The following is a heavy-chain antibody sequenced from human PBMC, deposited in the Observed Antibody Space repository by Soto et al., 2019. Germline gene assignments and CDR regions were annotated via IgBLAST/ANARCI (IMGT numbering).Heavy chain of an antibody. J-gene: IGHJ4*02. V-gene: IGHV3-15*07. D-gene: IGHD1-26*01. CDR3: ATTYTGSYSFYFDS. CDR2: VRSKADGGTT. Sequence: EVPLMESGGGLVQPGGSLRLSFADYTFIFSNAYINWVRQAPGKGPEWVGRVRSKADGGTTDYAAPAIGRFTLSRDNLKNTLYLQMDSPKTEYTAVYYCATTYTGSYSFYFDSWGQGTLVTVSS. CDR1: TFIFSNAY.